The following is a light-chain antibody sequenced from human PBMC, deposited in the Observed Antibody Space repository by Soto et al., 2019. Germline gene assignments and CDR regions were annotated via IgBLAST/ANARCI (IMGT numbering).Light chain of an antibody. J-gene: IGLJ1*01. CDR2: DVS. V-gene: IGLV2-11*01. CDR3: CSYAGSPRYV. CDR1: SSDVGGYNY. Sequence: QSALTQPRSVSGSPGQSVTISCTGTSSDVGGYNYVSWYQQHPGKAPKVMIYDVSERSSGVPDRFSGSKSGNTASLTISGLQAEDEAYYYCCSYAGSPRYVFGTGTKLTVL.